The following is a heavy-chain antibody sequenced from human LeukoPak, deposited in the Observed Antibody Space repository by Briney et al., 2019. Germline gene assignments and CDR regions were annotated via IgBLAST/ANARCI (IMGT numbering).Heavy chain of an antibody. D-gene: IGHD3-22*01. CDR1: GFTFDDYG. V-gene: IGHV3-20*04. J-gene: IGHJ3*02. Sequence: GGSLRLSCAASGFTFDDYGMSWVRQAPGKGLEWVSGINWNGGSTGYADSVKGRFTISRDNAKNSLYLQMNSLRAEDTALYYCASDTYYYDSSGYPTYAFDIWGQGTMVTVSS. CDR2: INWNGGST. CDR3: ASDTYYYDSSGYPTYAFDI.